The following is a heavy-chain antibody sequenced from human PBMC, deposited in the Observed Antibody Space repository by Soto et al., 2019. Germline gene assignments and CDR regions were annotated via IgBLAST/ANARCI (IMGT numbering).Heavy chain of an antibody. CDR1: GFTFSSYA. J-gene: IGHJ6*03. V-gene: IGHV3-64*01. Sequence: EVQLVESGGGLVQPGGSLRLSCAASGFTFSSYAMHWVRQAPGKGLEYVSAISSNGGSTYYANSVKGRFTIARDNSKNTLYLQMGSLRAEDMAVYYCARQSVIDYYDYYMDVWGKGTTVTVSS. CDR2: ISSNGGST. D-gene: IGHD4-4*01. CDR3: ARQSVIDYYDYYMDV.